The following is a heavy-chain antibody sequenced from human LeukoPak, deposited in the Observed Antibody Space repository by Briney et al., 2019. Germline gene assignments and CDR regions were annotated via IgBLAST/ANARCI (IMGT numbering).Heavy chain of an antibody. D-gene: IGHD5-12*01. Sequence: ASVKVSCKASGYMFTGNYKHWVRQAPGQGLEWMGWINPNIGGTNYAQKFQGRVTMTRDTSISTAYMELSRLRSDDTAVYYCVRDYFRGDIVATIMDYWGQGTLVTVSS. J-gene: IGHJ4*02. CDR2: INPNIGGT. CDR1: GYMFTGNY. CDR3: VRDYFRGDIVATIMDY. V-gene: IGHV1-2*02.